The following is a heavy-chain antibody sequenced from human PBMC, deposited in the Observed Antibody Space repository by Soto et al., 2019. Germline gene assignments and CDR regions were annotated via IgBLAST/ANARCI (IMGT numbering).Heavy chain of an antibody. V-gene: IGHV4-34*01. J-gene: IGHJ6*02. CDR1: GGSFSGYY. CDR2: INHSGST. CDR3: ARVGVRAVAGNHDYYYYYGMDV. D-gene: IGHD6-19*01. Sequence: SETLSLTCAVYGGSFSGYYWSWIRQPPGKGLEWIGEINHSGSTNYNPSLKSRVTISVDTSKNQFSLKLSSVTAADTAVYYCARVGVRAVAGNHDYYYYYGMDVWGQGTTVTVS.